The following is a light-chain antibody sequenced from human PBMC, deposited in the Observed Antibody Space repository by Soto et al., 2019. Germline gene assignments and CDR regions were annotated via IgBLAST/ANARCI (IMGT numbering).Light chain of an antibody. Sequence: EIVLTQSPGTLSLSPGESATLSCRASQTVLNNYLTWYQQKPGQAPRRLIFGASIRATGIPDRFSDSGSGTDFTLTISRLEPEDFAVYCCPPYGSSPTMFGEGTKVDI. CDR2: GAS. J-gene: IGKJ1*01. V-gene: IGKV3-20*01. CDR1: QTVLNNY. CDR3: PPYGSSPTM.